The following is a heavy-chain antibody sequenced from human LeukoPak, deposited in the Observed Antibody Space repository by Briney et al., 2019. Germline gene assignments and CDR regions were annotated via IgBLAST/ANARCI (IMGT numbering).Heavy chain of an antibody. CDR1: GFTFSDYY. D-gene: IGHD6-13*01. J-gene: IGHJ4*02. CDR2: ISTSASTI. V-gene: IGHV3-11*04. CDR3: AKLVSSSSPFDY. Sequence: GGSLRLSCAASGFTFSDYYMSWIRQAPGKGLEWISYISTSASTIYYADSVRGRFTISRDNAKSSLYLQMNSLRAEDTAVYYCAKLVSSSSPFDYWGQGTLVTVSS.